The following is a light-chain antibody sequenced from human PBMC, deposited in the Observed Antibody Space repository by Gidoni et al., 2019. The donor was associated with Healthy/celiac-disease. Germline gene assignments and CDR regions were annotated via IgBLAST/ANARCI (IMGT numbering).Light chain of an antibody. CDR2: GAS. Sequence: EIVWTQSPGTLSLSPGERATLSCRASQSVSSSYLAWYQQKPGQAPRLLIYGASSRATGIPDRFSGSGSGTDFTLTISTLDPEDFAVYFCQQYGSSPLTFGGGTKVEIK. J-gene: IGKJ4*01. CDR1: QSVSSSY. CDR3: QQYGSSPLT. V-gene: IGKV3-20*01.